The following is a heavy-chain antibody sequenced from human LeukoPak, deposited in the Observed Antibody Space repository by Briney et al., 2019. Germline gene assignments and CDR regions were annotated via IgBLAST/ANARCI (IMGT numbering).Heavy chain of an antibody. Sequence: ASVKVSCKASGYTFTGYYMHWVRQAPGKGLEWMGGFDPEDGETIYAQKFQGRVTMTEDTSTDTAYMELSSLRSEDTAVYYCATPAAGTRFGWFDPWGQGTLVTVSS. CDR1: GYTFTGYY. V-gene: IGHV1-24*01. J-gene: IGHJ5*02. CDR2: FDPEDGET. D-gene: IGHD6-13*01. CDR3: ATPAAGTRFGWFDP.